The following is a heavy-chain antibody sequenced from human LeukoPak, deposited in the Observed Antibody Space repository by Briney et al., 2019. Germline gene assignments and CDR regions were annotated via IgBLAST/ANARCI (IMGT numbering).Heavy chain of an antibody. CDR2: INHSGST. CDR1: GGSFSGYY. CDR3: ARGGNYDFWSGYYTGYYFDY. V-gene: IGHV4-34*01. J-gene: IGHJ4*02. D-gene: IGHD3-3*01. Sequence: SETLSLTCAVYGGSFSGYYWSWIRQPPGKGLEWIGEINHSGSTNYNPSLKSRVTISVDTSKNQFSLKLSSVTAADTAVYYCARGGNYDFWSGYYTGYYFDYWGQGTLITVSS.